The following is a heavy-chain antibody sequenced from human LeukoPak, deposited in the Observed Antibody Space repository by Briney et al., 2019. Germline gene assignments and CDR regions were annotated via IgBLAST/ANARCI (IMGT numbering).Heavy chain of an antibody. Sequence: SETLSLTCTVSGYSISSGYYWGWIRQPPGKGLEWIGGIYHSGSTYYNPSLKSRVTISVDTSKNQFSLKLSSVTAADTAVYYCARTYPSEVAIWVAFDIWGQGTMVTVSS. CDR3: ARTYPSEVAIWVAFDI. V-gene: IGHV4-38-2*02. J-gene: IGHJ3*02. D-gene: IGHD2-21*01. CDR2: IYHSGST. CDR1: GYSISSGYY.